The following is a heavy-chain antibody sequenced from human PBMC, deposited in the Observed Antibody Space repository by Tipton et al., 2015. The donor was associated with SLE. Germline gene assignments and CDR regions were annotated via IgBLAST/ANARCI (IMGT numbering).Heavy chain of an antibody. CDR3: ARFNLGWFDP. CDR2: IIPIFGTA. Sequence: QLVQSGPEVKKPGSSVKVSCKASGGTFSSYAMSWVRQAPGQGLEWMGGIIPIFGTANYAQKFQGRVTITADESMSTAYMEMSSLRSEDTAVYYCARFNLGWFDPWGQGTLVTVSS. V-gene: IGHV1-69*01. J-gene: IGHJ5*02. CDR1: GGTFSSYA. D-gene: IGHD7-27*01.